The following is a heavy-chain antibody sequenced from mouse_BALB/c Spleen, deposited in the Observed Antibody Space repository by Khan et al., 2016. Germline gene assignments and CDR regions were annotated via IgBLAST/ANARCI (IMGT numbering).Heavy chain of an antibody. CDR3: ASYGNISAGFAY. CDR1: GFNIKDYY. CDR2: IDPEIGDT. V-gene: IGHV14-4*02. Sequence: VQLQQSGAELVRSGASVKLSCTASGFNIKDYYIHWVKQRPEQGLEWIGWIDPEIGDTEYAPKFQGKATITADTSFNTAYLLLSSLTSDDTAVLYCASYGNISAGFAYWGQGALVTVSA. J-gene: IGHJ3*01. D-gene: IGHD2-10*02.